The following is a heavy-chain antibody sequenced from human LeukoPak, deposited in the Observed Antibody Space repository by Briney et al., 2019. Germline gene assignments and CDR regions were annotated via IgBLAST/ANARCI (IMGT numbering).Heavy chain of an antibody. D-gene: IGHD1-26*01. Sequence: PGGSLRLSCAASGFTFSSYAMHWVRQAPGKGLEWVAVIWYDGSNKYYADSVKGRFTISRDNSKNTLYLQMNSLRAEDTAVYYCARGSGSYYDSSDYWGQGTLVTVSS. CDR1: GFTFSSYA. V-gene: IGHV3-33*08. J-gene: IGHJ4*02. CDR3: ARGSGSYYDSSDY. CDR2: IWYDGSNK.